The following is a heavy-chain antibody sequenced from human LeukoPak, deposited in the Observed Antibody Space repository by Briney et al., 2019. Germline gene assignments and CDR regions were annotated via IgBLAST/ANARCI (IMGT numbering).Heavy chain of an antibody. CDR2: INHSGST. Sequence: SETLSLTCAVYGGSFSNYYWSWIRQPPEKGLEWIGEINHSGSTNYNPSLKSRVTISVDTSKNQFSLKLSSVTAADTAVYYCARSPSGYSDYWGQGTLVTVSS. D-gene: IGHD3-3*01. J-gene: IGHJ4*02. CDR1: GGSFSNYY. CDR3: ARSPSGYSDY. V-gene: IGHV4-34*01.